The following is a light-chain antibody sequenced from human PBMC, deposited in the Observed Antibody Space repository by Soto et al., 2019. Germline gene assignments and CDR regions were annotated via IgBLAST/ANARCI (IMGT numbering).Light chain of an antibody. Sequence: EIVLTQSPVTLSLSPGERATLSCRASQSVSSNYLAWYQQKPGQAPRLLMYGASSRATGIPDRFSGSGSGTDFTLTISRLEPEDFAVYYCQHYGSLPLTFGGGTKVDIK. CDR3: QHYGSLPLT. V-gene: IGKV3-20*01. J-gene: IGKJ4*01. CDR1: QSVSSNY. CDR2: GAS.